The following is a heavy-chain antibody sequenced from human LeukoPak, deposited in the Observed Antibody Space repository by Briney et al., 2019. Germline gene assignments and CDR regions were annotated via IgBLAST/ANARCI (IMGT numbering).Heavy chain of an antibody. CDR2: INSDGSST. CDR3: ARALTVTIDY. CDR1: VFTFSSYW. J-gene: IGHJ4*02. D-gene: IGHD4-11*01. Sequence: GGSLRLSCAASVFTFSSYWMHWVRQAPGKGLVGVSRINSDGSSTSYADSVKGRFTISRENDKTTLYLQMNSLRAEETAVYYCARALTVTIDYWGQGNLVHVSS. V-gene: IGHV3-74*01.